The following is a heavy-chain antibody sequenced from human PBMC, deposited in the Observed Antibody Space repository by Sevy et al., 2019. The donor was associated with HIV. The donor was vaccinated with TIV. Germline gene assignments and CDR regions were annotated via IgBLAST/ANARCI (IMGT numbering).Heavy chain of an antibody. CDR3: TTDPYVMIVVVTKSGELY. J-gene: IGHJ4*02. CDR2: IKSKTDGGTT. D-gene: IGHD3-22*01. V-gene: IGHV3-15*07. Sequence: GGSLRLSCAASGFTFSNAWMNWVRQAPGKGLEWVGRIKSKTDGGTTDYAAPVKGRFTISRDDSKNTLYLQMNSLKTEDTAVYYCTTDPYVMIVVVTKSGELYWGQGTLVTISS. CDR1: GFTFSNAW.